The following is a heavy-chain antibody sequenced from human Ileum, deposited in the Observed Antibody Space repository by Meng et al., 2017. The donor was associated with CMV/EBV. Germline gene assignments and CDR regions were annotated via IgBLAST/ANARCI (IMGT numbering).Heavy chain of an antibody. Sequence: GESLKISCAASGFTFTSYWMAWVRQAPGKGLEWVASITTSGTYVYYANSVKGRFTISRDNATNSVFMKMHSLRAEDTAVYYCTRDTVVHADMARDLDYWGQGELVTVSS. CDR3: TRDTVVHADMARDLDY. V-gene: IGHV3-21*01. J-gene: IGHJ4*02. CDR2: ITTSGTYV. CDR1: GFTFTSYW. D-gene: IGHD4-23*01.